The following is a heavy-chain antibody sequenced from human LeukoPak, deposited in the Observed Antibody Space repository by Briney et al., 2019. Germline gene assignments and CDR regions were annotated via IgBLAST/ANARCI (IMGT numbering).Heavy chain of an antibody. D-gene: IGHD1-1*01. J-gene: IGHJ4*02. V-gene: IGHV1-8*01. Sequence: ASVKVSCKASGYTFTSYDINWVRQATGQGLEWMGWMNPNSGNTGYAQKLQGRVTMTTDTSTSTAYMELRSLRSDDTAVYYCAREKELPEDYWGQGTLVTVSS. CDR1: GYTFTSYD. CDR3: AREKELPEDY. CDR2: MNPNSGNT.